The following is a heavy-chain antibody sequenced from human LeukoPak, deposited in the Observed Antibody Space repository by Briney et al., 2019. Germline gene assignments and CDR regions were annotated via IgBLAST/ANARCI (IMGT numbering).Heavy chain of an antibody. D-gene: IGHD3-22*01. CDR3: ARRDSPFDL. V-gene: IGHV4-59*01. CDR1: GGSISSYY. CDR2: LFYSGST. J-gene: IGHJ2*01. Sequence: SETLSLTCTVSGGSISSYYWSWIRQPPGKGLEWIAYLFYSGSTDYNPSLESRVTISVDTSKKQFSLKVRSVTAADTAVYYCARRDSPFDLWGRGTLVTVS.